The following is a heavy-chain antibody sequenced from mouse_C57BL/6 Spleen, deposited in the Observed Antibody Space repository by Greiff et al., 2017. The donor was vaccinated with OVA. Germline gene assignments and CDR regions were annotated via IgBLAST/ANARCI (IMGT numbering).Heavy chain of an antibody. CDR2: IDPSDSET. J-gene: IGHJ3*01. CDR1: GYTFTSYW. CDR3: ARGLRGAWFAY. V-gene: IGHV1-52*01. Sequence: QVHVKQPGAELVRPGSSVKLSCKASGYTFTSYWMHWVKQRPIQGLEWIGNIDPSDSETHYNQKFKDKATLTVDKSSSTAYMQLSSLTSEDSAVYYCARGLRGAWFAYWGQGTLVTVSA. D-gene: IGHD2-4*01.